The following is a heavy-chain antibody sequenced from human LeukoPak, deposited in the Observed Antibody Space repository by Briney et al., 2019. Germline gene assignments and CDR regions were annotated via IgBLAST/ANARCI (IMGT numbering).Heavy chain of an antibody. J-gene: IGHJ4*02. CDR1: GFTFSTYS. Sequence: GGSLRLSCAASGFTFSTYSMNWVRQAPGKGLEWVSYISSSSSTIYYADSVKGRFTISRDNAKNSLYLQMNSLRAEDTAVYYCASDYDYWGQGTLVTVSS. V-gene: IGHV3-48*04. CDR2: ISSSSSTI. CDR3: ASDYDY.